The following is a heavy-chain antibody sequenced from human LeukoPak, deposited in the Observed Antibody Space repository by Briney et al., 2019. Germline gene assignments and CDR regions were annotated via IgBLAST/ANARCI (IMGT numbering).Heavy chain of an antibody. Sequence: GGSLRLSCATSGFTFSDHYMTWIRQAPGKGLEWVSSISSSSSYIYYADSVKGRFTISRDNAKNSLYLQMNSLRAEDTAVYYCARVDSSSSGSYWGQGTLVTVSS. CDR1: GFTFSDHY. D-gene: IGHD6-6*01. V-gene: IGHV3-11*06. CDR3: ARVDSSSSGSY. J-gene: IGHJ4*02. CDR2: ISSSSSYI.